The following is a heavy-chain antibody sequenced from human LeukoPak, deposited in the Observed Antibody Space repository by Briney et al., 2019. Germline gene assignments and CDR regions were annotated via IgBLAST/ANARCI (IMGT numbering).Heavy chain of an antibody. J-gene: IGHJ5*02. CDR1: GFTFSGRW. V-gene: IGHV3-7*03. D-gene: IGHD1-26*01. CDR3: AREIVGTHKSRFDP. CDR2: INQDGTDK. Sequence: GGSLGLSCAASGFTFSGRWMSWLRQAPGKGLEWVANINQDGTDKYYVDSVKGRFTISRDNAKNSLYLQMNSLRAEDTAVYYCAREIVGTHKSRFDPWGQGTLVTVSS.